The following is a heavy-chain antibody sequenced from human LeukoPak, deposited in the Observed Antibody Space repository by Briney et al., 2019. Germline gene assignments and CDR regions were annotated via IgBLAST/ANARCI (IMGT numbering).Heavy chain of an antibody. J-gene: IGHJ4*02. CDR1: GFIFSSYW. Sequence: GGTLRLSCTASGFIFSSYWMHWVRQPPGKGLEWVSRMNSDGSSTNYAVSVKGRLTISRDNAKNTLYLQMNGLRVEDTAVYYCVRDLVYGTGDQRFDYWGQGTLVTVSS. D-gene: IGHD7-27*01. V-gene: IGHV3-74*01. CDR3: VRDLVYGTGDQRFDY. CDR2: MNSDGSST.